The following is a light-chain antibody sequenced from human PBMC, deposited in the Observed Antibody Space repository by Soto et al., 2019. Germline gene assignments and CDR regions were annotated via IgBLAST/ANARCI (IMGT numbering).Light chain of an antibody. V-gene: IGKV1-33*01. CDR3: QQYESLPRT. J-gene: IGKJ1*01. CDR1: QDINKN. CDR2: DAS. Sequence: DIQMTQSPSSLSASVGDRVTITCQASQDINKNLIWYQQKPGKAPNLLIYDASDLESGVPPRFSGSGSGTEFTFTISSLQPEDFATYYCQQYESLPRTFGQGTKVDI.